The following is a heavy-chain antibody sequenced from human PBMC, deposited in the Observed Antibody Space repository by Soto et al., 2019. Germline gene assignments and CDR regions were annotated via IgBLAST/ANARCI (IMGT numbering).Heavy chain of an antibody. D-gene: IGHD3-16*01. J-gene: IGHJ4*02. V-gene: IGHV3-7*03. CDR1: GFTFSNHW. CDR3: ASATVGRGGVAY. Sequence: GGSLRLSCVASGFTFSNHWMSWVRQAPGKGLEWVANIKLDGSEKYYVDSVKGRFTISRDNAKNSLYLQMNSLRAEDTAVYYCASATVGRGGVAYWGQGTLVTVSS. CDR2: IKLDGSEK.